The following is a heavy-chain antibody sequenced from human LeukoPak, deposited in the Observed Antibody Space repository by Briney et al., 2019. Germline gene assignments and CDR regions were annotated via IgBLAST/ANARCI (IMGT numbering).Heavy chain of an antibody. D-gene: IGHD6-19*01. V-gene: IGHV3-15*01. J-gene: IGHJ4*02. CDR2: IKSKTDGGTT. CDR1: GFTFSSYG. CDR3: TTDSGTKIAVAGRIDY. Sequence: PGGSLRLSCAASGFTFSSYGMHWDRQAPGKGLEWVGRIKSKTDGGTTDYAAPVKGRFTISRDDSKNTLYLQMNSLKTEDTAVYYCTTDSGTKIAVAGRIDYWGQGTLVTVSS.